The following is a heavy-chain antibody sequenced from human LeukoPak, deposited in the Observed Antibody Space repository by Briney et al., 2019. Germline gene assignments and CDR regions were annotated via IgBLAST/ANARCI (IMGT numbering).Heavy chain of an antibody. J-gene: IGHJ4*02. CDR1: GYTFTCYY. CDR2: INPSGGAT. D-gene: IGHD6-19*01. V-gene: IGHV1-46*01. CDR3: ARAVAGYFDY. Sequence: ASVKVSCKASGYTFTCYYMHWVRQAPGQGLEWMGIINPSGGATNYAQKFQGRVTMTRDTSTSTVYMELSSLRSEDTAVYYCARAVAGYFDYWGQETLVTVSS.